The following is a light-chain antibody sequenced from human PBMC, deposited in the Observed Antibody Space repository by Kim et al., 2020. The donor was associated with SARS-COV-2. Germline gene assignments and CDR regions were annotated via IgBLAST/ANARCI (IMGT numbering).Light chain of an antibody. CDR3: QAWDSSTGV. V-gene: IGLV3-1*01. CDR2: QES. Sequence: VSPGQTARTTCAGDKLGDKYASWYQQKPGQSPVLVIYQESKRPSGIPERFSGSNSGNTATLTISGTQAMDEADYYCQAWDSSTGVFGGGTQLTVL. CDR1: KLGDKY. J-gene: IGLJ2*01.